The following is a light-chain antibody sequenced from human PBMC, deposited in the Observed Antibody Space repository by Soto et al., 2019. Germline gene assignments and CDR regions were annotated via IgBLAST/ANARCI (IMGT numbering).Light chain of an antibody. Sequence: QSALTQPASVSGSPGQSIAISCTGTSSDVGGYNYVSWYQQHPGKAPKLMIYDVSNRPSGVSNRFSGSKSGNTASLTISGLQAEDEADYYCCSYTTSSTYVFGTGNELTVL. CDR2: DVS. CDR3: CSYTTSSTYV. CDR1: SSDVGGYNY. V-gene: IGLV2-14*03. J-gene: IGLJ1*01.